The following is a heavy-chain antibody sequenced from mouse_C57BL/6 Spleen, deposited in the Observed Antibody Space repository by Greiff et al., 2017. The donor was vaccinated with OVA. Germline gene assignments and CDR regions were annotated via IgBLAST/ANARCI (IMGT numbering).Heavy chain of an antibody. CDR1: GYSITSGYY. J-gene: IGHJ2*01. V-gene: IGHV3-6*01. CDR3: ARGGRDGYLYYFDY. D-gene: IGHD2-3*01. Sequence: EVQLQESGPGLVKPSQSLSLTCSVTGYSITSGYYWNWIRQFPGNKLEWMGYISYDGSNNYNPSLKNRISITRDTSKNQFFLKLNSVTTEDTATYYGARGGRDGYLYYFDYWGQGTTLTVSS. CDR2: ISYDGSN.